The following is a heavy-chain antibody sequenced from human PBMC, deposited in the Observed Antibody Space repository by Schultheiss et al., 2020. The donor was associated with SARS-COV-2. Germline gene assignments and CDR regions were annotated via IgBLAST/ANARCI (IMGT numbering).Heavy chain of an antibody. Sequence: SETLSLTCTVSGGSISSYYWSWIRQPAGKGLEWIGRIYSSGLTNYNPSLKSRVTMSVDTSKNQFSLKLSSVTAADTAVYYCARDSPGTIFGDGWFDPWGQGTLVTVSS. CDR1: GGSISSYY. J-gene: IGHJ5*02. CDR3: ARDSPGTIFGDGWFDP. V-gene: IGHV4-4*07. CDR2: IYSSGLT. D-gene: IGHD3-3*01.